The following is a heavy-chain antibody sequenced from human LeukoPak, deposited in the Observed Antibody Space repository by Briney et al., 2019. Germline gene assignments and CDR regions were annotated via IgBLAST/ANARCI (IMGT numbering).Heavy chain of an antibody. CDR2: INSDGSRI. Sequence: PGGSLRLSCAASGFTFSSYWMHWVRQAPGKGLVWVSRINSDGSRIDYADSVRGRFTISRDNAKNTLYLQMNSLRAEDTAVYYCVGGYGFDNWGQGTLVTVSS. CDR3: VGGYGFDN. J-gene: IGHJ4*02. D-gene: IGHD5-12*01. V-gene: IGHV3-74*01. CDR1: GFTFSSYW.